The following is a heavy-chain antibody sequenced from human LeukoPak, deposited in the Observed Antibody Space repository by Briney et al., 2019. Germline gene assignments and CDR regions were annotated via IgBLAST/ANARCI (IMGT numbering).Heavy chain of an antibody. D-gene: IGHD3-9*01. CDR1: GFTFSSYG. CDR2: IRYDGSNK. Sequence: GGSLRLSCAASGFTFSSYGMHWVRQAPGKGLEWVAFIRYDGSNKYYADSVKGRFTISRDNSKNTLYLQMDSLRAEDTAVYYCATHVLSALRYFDWSTNEWGQGTLVTVSS. V-gene: IGHV3-30*02. J-gene: IGHJ4*02. CDR3: ATHVLSALRYFDWSTNE.